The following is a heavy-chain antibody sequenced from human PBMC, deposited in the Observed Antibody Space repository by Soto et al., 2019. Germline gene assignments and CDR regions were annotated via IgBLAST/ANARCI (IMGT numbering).Heavy chain of an antibody. CDR2: IIPIFGTA. D-gene: IGHD3-3*01. Sequence: SVKVSCKASGGTFSSYAISWVRQAPGQGLEWMGGIIPIFGTANYAQKFQGRVTITADESTSTAYMELSSLRSEDTAVYYCARGKDFWSGPQLYYYGMDVWGQGTTVTVSS. J-gene: IGHJ6*02. CDR1: GGTFSSYA. CDR3: ARGKDFWSGPQLYYYGMDV. V-gene: IGHV1-69*13.